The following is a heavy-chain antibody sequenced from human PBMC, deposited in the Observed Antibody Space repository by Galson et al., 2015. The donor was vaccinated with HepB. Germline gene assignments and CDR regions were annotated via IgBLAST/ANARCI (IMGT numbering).Heavy chain of an antibody. CDR3: AREGTMVRDFDY. V-gene: IGHV3-30-3*01. CDR2: ISYDGSNK. J-gene: IGHJ4*02. Sequence: SLRLSCAASGFTFSSYAMHWVRQAPGKGLEWVAVISYDGSNKYYADSVKGRFTISRDNSKNTLYLQMNSLRAEDTAVYYCAREGTMVRDFDYWGQGTLVTVSS. CDR1: GFTFSSYA. D-gene: IGHD3-10*01.